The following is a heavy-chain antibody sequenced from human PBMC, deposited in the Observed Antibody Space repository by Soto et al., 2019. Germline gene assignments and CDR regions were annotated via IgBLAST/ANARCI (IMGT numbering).Heavy chain of an antibody. Sequence: QVQLVESGGGVVQPGGSLRLSCAASGFTFSYYGFHWVRQAPGKGLEWVAVMHTGGNEKYYVDSVKGRFNVSRDDSRNMVYLEMNGLRAEDTAEYFCARDADATGHYSHFDLWGRGALVAVS. CDR2: MHTGGNEK. V-gene: IGHV3-33*08. CDR1: GFTFSYYG. J-gene: IGHJ4*02. D-gene: IGHD4-4*01. CDR3: ARDADATGHYSHFDL.